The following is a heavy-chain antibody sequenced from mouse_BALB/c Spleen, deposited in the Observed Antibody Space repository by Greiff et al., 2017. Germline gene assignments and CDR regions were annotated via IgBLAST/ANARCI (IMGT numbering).Heavy chain of an antibody. CDR2: ISPGDGST. Sequence: QVHLQQSGPELFTPVASVQMSCTASGYPFTSYYIHWVKQRPGQGLEWIGWISPGDGSTKYNEKFKGKTTLTADKSSSTAYMLLSSLTSEDSAIYFCERRRLTGPNEDMDYGGQGTAV. J-gene: IGHJ4*01. D-gene: IGHD4-1*01. CDR3: ERRRLTGPNEDMDY. CDR1: GYPFTSYY. V-gene: IGHV1S56*01.